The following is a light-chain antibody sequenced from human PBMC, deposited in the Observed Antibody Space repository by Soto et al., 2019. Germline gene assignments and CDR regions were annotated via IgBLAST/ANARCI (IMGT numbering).Light chain of an antibody. CDR2: DVS. J-gene: IGLJ1*01. Sequence: QSALTQPASVSGSPGQSITISCTGTSSDVGGYNYVSWYQQHPGKAPKLMIYDVSNRPSGVSNRFSGSKSGNTASLTISGLQAEDEADYYCSSYTSSSFYVLGTGTKVTLL. CDR1: SSDVGGYNY. V-gene: IGLV2-14*01. CDR3: SSYTSSSFYV.